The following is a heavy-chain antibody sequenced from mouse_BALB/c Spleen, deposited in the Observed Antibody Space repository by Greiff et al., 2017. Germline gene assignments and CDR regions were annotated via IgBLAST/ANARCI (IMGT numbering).Heavy chain of an antibody. V-gene: IGHV7-3*02. Sequence: EVKLMESGGGLVQPGGSLRLSCATSGFTFTDYYMSWVRQPPGKALEWLGFIRNKANGYTTEYSASVKGRFTISRDNSQSILYLQMNTLRAEDSATYYCARDPYGKNAMDYWGQGTSVTVSS. D-gene: IGHD2-1*01. CDR2: IRNKANGYTT. CDR1: GFTFTDYY. CDR3: ARDPYGKNAMDY. J-gene: IGHJ4*01.